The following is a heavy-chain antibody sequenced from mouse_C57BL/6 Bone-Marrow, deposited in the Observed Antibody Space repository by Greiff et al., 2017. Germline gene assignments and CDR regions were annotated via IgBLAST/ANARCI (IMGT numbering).Heavy chain of an antibody. D-gene: IGHD2-4*01. CDR1: GYTFTSYW. Sequence: QVQLQQPGAELVKPGASVKLSCKASGYTFTSYWMQWVKQRPGQGLEWIGDIDPSNSCTNYNQKFKGKATLTVDTSSSTAYMQLSSRTSEDYAVYYWAGGYYDYDQYWYLEVWGTGTTVTVS. CDR2: IDPSNSCT. J-gene: IGHJ1*03. CDR3: AGGYYDYDQYWYLEV. V-gene: IGHV1-50*01.